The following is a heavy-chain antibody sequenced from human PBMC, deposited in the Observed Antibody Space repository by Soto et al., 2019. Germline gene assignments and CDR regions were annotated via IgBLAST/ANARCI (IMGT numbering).Heavy chain of an antibody. CDR3: ATNRYYYGRSGDPLGY. J-gene: IGHJ4*02. Sequence: QVQLVQSGAEVKKPGSSVKVSCKASGGTFSSYTISWVRQAPGQGLEWMGRIIPILGIANYAQKFQGRVTMTADKSTSTADMELSSRRSEDTAVYYCATNRYYYGRSGDPLGYWGQGTLVTVSS. CDR1: GGTFSSYT. CDR2: IIPILGIA. D-gene: IGHD3-22*01. V-gene: IGHV1-69*02.